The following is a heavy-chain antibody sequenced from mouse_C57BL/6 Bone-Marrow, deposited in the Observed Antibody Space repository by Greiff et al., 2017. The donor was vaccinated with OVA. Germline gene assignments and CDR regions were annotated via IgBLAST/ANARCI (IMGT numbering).Heavy chain of an antibody. V-gene: IGHV5-2*01. CDR2: INSDGGST. CDR1: EYEFPSHD. CDR3: ATAQATSYAMDY. Sequence: VQLKESGGGLVQPGESLKLSCESNEYEFPSHDMSWVRKTPEKRLELVAAINSDGGSTYYPDTMERRFIISRDNTKKTLYLQMSSLRSEDTALYYCATAQATSYAMDYWGQGTSVTVSS. J-gene: IGHJ4*01. D-gene: IGHD3-2*02.